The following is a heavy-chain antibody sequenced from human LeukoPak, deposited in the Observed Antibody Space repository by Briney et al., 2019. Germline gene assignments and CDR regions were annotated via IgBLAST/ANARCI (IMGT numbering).Heavy chain of an antibody. J-gene: IGHJ6*02. CDR1: GFTLSSFE. Sequence: GGSLRLSCAASGFTLSSFEMNWVRQAPGRGLECILHIDSSGSTIYYADSVKGRFTISRDTAKNSLYLQMNSLRVEDTAVYHCARISANYYYVMDVWGQGTTVTVSS. CDR2: IDSSGSTI. V-gene: IGHV3-48*03. CDR3: ARISANYYYVMDV.